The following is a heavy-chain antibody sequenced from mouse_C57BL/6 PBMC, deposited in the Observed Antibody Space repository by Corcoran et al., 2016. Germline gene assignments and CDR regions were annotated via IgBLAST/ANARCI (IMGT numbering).Heavy chain of an antibody. D-gene: IGHD1-1*01. Sequence: QVQLKQSGAELVRPGASVKLSCKASGYTFTDYYINWVKQRPGQGLEWIARIYPGSGNTYYNEKFKGKATLTAEKSSSTAYMQLSSLTSEDSAVYFCVRDYGSSYYYAMDYWGQGTSVTVSS. V-gene: IGHV1-76*01. J-gene: IGHJ4*01. CDR3: VRDYGSSYYYAMDY. CDR1: GYTFTDYY. CDR2: IYPGSGNT.